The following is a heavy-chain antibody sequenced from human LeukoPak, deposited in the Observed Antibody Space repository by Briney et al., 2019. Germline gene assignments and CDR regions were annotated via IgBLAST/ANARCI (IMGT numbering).Heavy chain of an antibody. V-gene: IGHV3-30*02. CDR3: AKEGSTSPFDY. CDR1: GFIFSSYG. Sequence: GSLRLSCAASGFIFSSYGMHWVRQAPGKGLEWVTFTRYDGGSKYYADSVKGRFTISRDNSKNTLHLQMNSLRPEDTAVYYCAKEGSTSPFDYWGQGSLVTVSS. J-gene: IGHJ4*02. D-gene: IGHD1-26*01. CDR2: TRYDGGSK.